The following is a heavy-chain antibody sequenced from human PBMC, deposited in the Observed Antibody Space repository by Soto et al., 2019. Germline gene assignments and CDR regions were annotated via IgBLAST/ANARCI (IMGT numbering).Heavy chain of an antibody. CDR1: GYSLTNYW. CDR3: ARHRVRGVTDNGMDV. Sequence: EVQLVQSGAEVKEPGESLRISCNGSGYSLTNYWISWVRQMPGKGLEWKGRIDPSDSYTNYSPSFQGQVTISADKSISTAYLQWSSLKASDTAMYYCARHRVRGVTDNGMDVWGQGTTVTVSS. J-gene: IGHJ6*02. D-gene: IGHD3-10*01. V-gene: IGHV5-10-1*01. CDR2: IDPSDSYT.